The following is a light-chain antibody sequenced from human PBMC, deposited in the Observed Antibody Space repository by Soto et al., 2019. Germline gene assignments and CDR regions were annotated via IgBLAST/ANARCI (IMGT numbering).Light chain of an antibody. CDR1: SSNIGHTF. J-gene: IGLJ1*01. Sequence: QSVLTQPPSVSAAPGQKVTVSCSGSSSNIGHTFVSWYQQLPGTAPKLVISDNDKRPSGIPDRFSGSKSGTSATLGIIGLQTGDEADYYCGSWDNSLNTFVFGSGTKLTVL. V-gene: IGLV1-51*01. CDR2: DND. CDR3: GSWDNSLNTFV.